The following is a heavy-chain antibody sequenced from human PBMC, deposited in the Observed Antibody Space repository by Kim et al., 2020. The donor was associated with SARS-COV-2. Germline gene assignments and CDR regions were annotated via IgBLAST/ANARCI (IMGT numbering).Heavy chain of an antibody. Sequence: GGSLRLSCAASGFTFSSYAMSWVRQAPGKGLEWVSAISGSGGSTYYADSVKGRFTISRDNSKNTLYLQMNSLRAEDTAVYYCAKDYSEGSQQLVLGWVYWGQGTLVTVSS. V-gene: IGHV3-23*01. D-gene: IGHD6-13*01. CDR1: GFTFSSYA. CDR3: AKDYSEGSQQLVLGWVY. J-gene: IGHJ4*02. CDR2: ISGSGGST.